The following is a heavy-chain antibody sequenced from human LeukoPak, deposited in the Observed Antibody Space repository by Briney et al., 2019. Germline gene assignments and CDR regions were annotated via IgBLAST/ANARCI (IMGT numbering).Heavy chain of an antibody. Sequence: SETLSLTCTVSGGSISSSSYYWGWIRQPPGKGLEWIGSIYYSGSTYYNPSLKSRVTISVDTSKNQFSLKLSSVTAADTAVYYCASFRSSSSNYYYYYMDVWGKGTTVTVSS. V-gene: IGHV4-39*01. CDR3: ASFRSSSSNYYYYYMDV. J-gene: IGHJ6*03. CDR1: GGSISSSSYY. CDR2: IYYSGST. D-gene: IGHD6-6*01.